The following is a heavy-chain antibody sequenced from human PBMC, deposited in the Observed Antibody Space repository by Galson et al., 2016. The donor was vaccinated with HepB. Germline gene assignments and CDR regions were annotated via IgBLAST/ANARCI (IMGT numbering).Heavy chain of an antibody. V-gene: IGHV4-34*01. J-gene: IGHJ5*02. Sequence: SETLSLTCGVDGGSFNDHYWSWIRQPPGKGLEWIGEINYAGSTKYNPSLKSRVTISVDTSKNQFSLKLNSMTAAATAVYFCAGVVVAATNWFDPWGQGTLVTVSS. D-gene: IGHD2-15*01. CDR1: GGSFNDHY. CDR3: AGVVVAATNWFDP. CDR2: INYAGST.